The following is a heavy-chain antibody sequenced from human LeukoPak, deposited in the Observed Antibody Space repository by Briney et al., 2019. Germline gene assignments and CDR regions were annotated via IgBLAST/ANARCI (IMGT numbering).Heavy chain of an antibody. CDR3: ANLYGSGNYYVY. J-gene: IGHJ4*02. Sequence: ASVKVSCKASGYTFTGYYMHWVRQAPGQGLEWMGWINPNSGGTNYAQKFQGRVTMTRDTSISTVYMELSRLRSDDTAVYYCANLYGSGNYYVYWGQGTPVTVSS. D-gene: IGHD3-10*01. V-gene: IGHV1-2*02. CDR2: INPNSGGT. CDR1: GYTFTGYY.